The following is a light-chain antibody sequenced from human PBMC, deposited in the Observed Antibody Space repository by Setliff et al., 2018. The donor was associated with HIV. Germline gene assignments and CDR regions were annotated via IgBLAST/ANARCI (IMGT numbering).Light chain of an antibody. J-gene: IGLJ2*01. Sequence: QSVLTQPASVSGSPGQSITISCTGTSSDIGGYNYVSWYQQHPGKAPKLMIYDVSNRPSGVSNRFSGSKSGNTASLTISGLQAEDEADYYCSSYTSSSTTVLFGGGTKGTVL. V-gene: IGLV2-14*03. CDR2: DVS. CDR3: SSYTSSSTTVL. CDR1: SSDIGGYNY.